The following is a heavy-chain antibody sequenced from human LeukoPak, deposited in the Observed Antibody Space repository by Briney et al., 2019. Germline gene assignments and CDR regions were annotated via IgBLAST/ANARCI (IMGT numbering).Heavy chain of an antibody. J-gene: IGHJ6*03. CDR3: AREGSAIERRLGGSSSFHYHYYMDV. D-gene: IGHD6-13*01. V-gene: IGHV3-53*01. CDR2: IYSGGDT. CDR1: GFIVSGTY. Sequence: GGSLRLSCAASGFIVSGTYMTWVRQAPGKGLECVSIIYSGGDTYYTDSVKGRFSVSRDNSKNTLYLQMNSLRAEDTAVYYCAREGSAIERRLGGSSSFHYHYYMDVWGKGTTVTVSS.